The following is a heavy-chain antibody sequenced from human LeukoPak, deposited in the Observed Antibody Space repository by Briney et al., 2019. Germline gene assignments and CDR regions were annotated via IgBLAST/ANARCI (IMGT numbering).Heavy chain of an antibody. D-gene: IGHD1-1*01. J-gene: IGHJ4*02. Sequence: GASVKVSCKASGYTFTSYAISWVRQAPGQGLEWMGWISAYNGNTHYAQKVQDRVTMTTDTSTSTAYMELRSLRSDDTAVYCAREGGPTGGAQDYWGQGTLVTVSS. V-gene: IGHV1-18*01. CDR1: GYTFTSYA. CDR3: AREGGPTGGAQDY. CDR2: ISAYNGNT.